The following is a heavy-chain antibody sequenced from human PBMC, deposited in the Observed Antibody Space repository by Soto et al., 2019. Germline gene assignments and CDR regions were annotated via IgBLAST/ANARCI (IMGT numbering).Heavy chain of an antibody. V-gene: IGHV1-3*01. D-gene: IGHD3-22*01. J-gene: IGHJ4*02. CDR3: ARSSGYYYVDY. CDR2: INAGNGNT. CDR1: GYTFTSYA. Sequence: QVQLVQAGAEVKKPGASVKFSCKASGYTFTSYAMHWVRQAPGQRLEWMGWINAGNGNTKYSQKYQGRVTITRDTSASTAYMERSSLRSEDTAVYYCARSSGYYYVDYGGQGTLVTVSS.